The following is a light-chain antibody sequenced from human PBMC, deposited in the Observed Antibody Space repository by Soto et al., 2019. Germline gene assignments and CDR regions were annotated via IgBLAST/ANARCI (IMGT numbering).Light chain of an antibody. CDR1: TIDIGTYKY. CDR3: SSYTTIKTVV. V-gene: IGLV2-14*01. J-gene: IGLJ2*01. CDR2: EVS. Sequence: QSALTQPASVSGSPGQSITISCTGTTIDIGTYKYASWFQHHPGKAPKLIIFEVSNRPSGISDRFSGFKSANTAYLTISGVQPEDEADYHCSSYTTIKTVVFGGGTKVTVL.